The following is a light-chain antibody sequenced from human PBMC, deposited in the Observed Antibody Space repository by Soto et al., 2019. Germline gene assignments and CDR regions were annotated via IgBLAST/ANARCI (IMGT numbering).Light chain of an antibody. CDR1: QGISNY. Sequence: DIQLTQSPSSLSASVGDRVTITCRASQGISNYVSWYQRKPGKAPKLLIYAASTLQSGVSSRFSGSGSGTDFTLTISSLQPEDVATYFCQKYNFAPFTFRPGTNVDIK. J-gene: IGKJ3*01. V-gene: IGKV1-27*01. CDR3: QKYNFAPFT. CDR2: AAS.